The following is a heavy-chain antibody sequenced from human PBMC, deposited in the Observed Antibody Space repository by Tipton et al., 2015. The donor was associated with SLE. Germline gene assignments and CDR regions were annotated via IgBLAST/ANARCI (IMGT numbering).Heavy chain of an antibody. CDR1: GFSISTYW. Sequence: SLRLSCAASGFSISTYWMHWVRQGPEKGPVWVSRSNSDGTSTSYADSVKGRFTISRDNAKNTLYLQMNSLRAEDTAVYYCAKDFFGVVVSANLFDFWGQGTLVTVSS. CDR3: AKDFFGVVVSANLFDF. D-gene: IGHD2-21*02. CDR2: SNSDGTST. J-gene: IGHJ4*02. V-gene: IGHV3-74*01.